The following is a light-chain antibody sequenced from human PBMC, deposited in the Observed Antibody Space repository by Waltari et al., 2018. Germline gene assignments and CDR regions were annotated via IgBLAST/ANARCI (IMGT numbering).Light chain of an antibody. CDR3: AAWDDSLNGLS. CDR2: KDN. J-gene: IGLJ1*01. V-gene: IGLV1-44*01. CDR1: GPKIGINP. Sequence: QSVLTQPPSASGTHGPRVTISCSGSGPKIGINPVNWYQQLPGTAPKLLIYKDNQRPSGVPDRFSGSKSGSSASLAISGLQSDDEANYYCAAWDDSLNGLSFGTGTRVTVL.